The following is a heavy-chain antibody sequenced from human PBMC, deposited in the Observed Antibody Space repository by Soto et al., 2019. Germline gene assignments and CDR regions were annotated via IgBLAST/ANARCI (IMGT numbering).Heavy chain of an antibody. CDR3: AKLADSSGYYLDY. CDR1: GFTFSSYA. Sequence: GGSLRLSCAASGFTFSSYAMSWVRQAPGKGLEWVSAISGIGCSTYYADSVKGRFTISRDNSKNTLYLQMNSLRAEDTAVYYCAKLADSSGYYLDYWGQGTLVTVSS. J-gene: IGHJ4*02. CDR2: ISGIGCST. D-gene: IGHD3-22*01. V-gene: IGHV3-23*01.